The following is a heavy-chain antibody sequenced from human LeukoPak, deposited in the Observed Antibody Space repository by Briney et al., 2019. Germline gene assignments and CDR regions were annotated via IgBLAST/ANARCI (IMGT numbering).Heavy chain of an antibody. CDR1: GFTFSSYW. CDR2: IKQDGSEK. V-gene: IGHV3-7*01. Sequence: PGGSLRLSCAASGFTFSSYWMSWVRQAPGKGLEWVANIKQDGSEKYYVDSVKGRFTISRDNAKNSLYLQMNSLRAEDTAVYYCARGGSIFTQDYYYYYYMDVWGKGTTVTVSS. D-gene: IGHD3-3*02. J-gene: IGHJ6*03. CDR3: ARGGSIFTQDYYYYYYMDV.